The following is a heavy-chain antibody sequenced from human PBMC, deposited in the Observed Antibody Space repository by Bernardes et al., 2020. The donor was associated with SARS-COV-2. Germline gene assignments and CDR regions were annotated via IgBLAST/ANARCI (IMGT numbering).Heavy chain of an antibody. Sequence: GGSLGLSCAASGFVFSSYAMSWVRQAPEKGLAWVSVISGSGGTTYYSDSVKGRFTISRDNSQNMVHLQMSSLRAEDTAVYFCAKDLIAGTLGGLPQTFDYWGQGTLVTVSS. J-gene: IGHJ4*02. V-gene: IGHV3-23*01. CDR3: AKDLIAGTLGGLPQTFDY. CDR2: ISGSGGTT. CDR1: GFVFSSYA. D-gene: IGHD3-16*01.